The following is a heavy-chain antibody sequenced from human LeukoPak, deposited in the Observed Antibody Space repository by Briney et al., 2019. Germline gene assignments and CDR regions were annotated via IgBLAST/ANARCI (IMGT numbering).Heavy chain of an antibody. Sequence: VASVKVSCKASGYTFTGYYMHWVRQAPGQGLEWVGWINPNSGGTNYAQKFQGRVTMTRDTSISTAYMELSRLRSDDTAVYYCAKSRIVGAHCLDYWGQGTLVTVSS. CDR1: GYTFTGYY. V-gene: IGHV1-2*02. CDR2: INPNSGGT. J-gene: IGHJ4*02. CDR3: AKSRIVGAHCLDY. D-gene: IGHD1-26*01.